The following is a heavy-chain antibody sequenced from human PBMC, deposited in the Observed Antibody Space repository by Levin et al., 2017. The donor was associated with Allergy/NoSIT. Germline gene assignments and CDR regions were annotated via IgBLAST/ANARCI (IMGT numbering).Heavy chain of an antibody. V-gene: IGHV3-48*02. CDR2: ITTRSSAI. CDR3: ARGRPVRVVLPGRDFDY. Sequence: GGSLRLSCAASGFTFTHYYMNWVRQAPGKGLEWVSHITTRSSAIYYADSVKGRFTISRDNAKNSLYLQMNSLRDEDTAVYYCARGRPVRVVLPGRDFDYWGQGTLVTVSS. CDR1: GFTFTHYY. D-gene: IGHD2-2*01. J-gene: IGHJ4*02.